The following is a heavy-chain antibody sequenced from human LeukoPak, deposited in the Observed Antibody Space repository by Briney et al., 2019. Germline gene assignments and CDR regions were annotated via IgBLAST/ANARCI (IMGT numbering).Heavy chain of an antibody. Sequence: PGRSLRLSCAASGFTFSSYAMHWVRQAPGKGLEWVAVISYDGSNKYYADSVKGRFTISRDNSKNTLYLQMNSLRAEDTAVYYCASYGVVTDYWGQGTLVTVSS. V-gene: IGHV3-30-3*01. J-gene: IGHJ4*02. CDR2: ISYDGSNK. CDR3: ASYGVVTDY. D-gene: IGHD3-3*01. CDR1: GFTFSSYA.